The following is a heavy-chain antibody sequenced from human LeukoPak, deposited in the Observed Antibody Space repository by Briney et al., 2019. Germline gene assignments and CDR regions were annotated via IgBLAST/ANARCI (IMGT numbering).Heavy chain of an antibody. J-gene: IGHJ1*01. CDR3: ARDSSEFRSLIPH. Sequence: SVNVSCKASGGTFSSYAISWVRQAPGQGLEWMGGIIPIFGTANYAEKFRGRVTITADETTSTAYMELSRLKSEDTAVYYCARDSSEFRSLIPHWGQGTLVTVSS. D-gene: IGHD2-21*01. V-gene: IGHV1-69*13. CDR2: IIPIFGTA. CDR1: GGTFSSYA.